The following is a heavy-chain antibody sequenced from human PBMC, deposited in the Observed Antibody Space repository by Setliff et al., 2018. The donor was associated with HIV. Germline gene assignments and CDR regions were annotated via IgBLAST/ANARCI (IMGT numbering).Heavy chain of an antibody. CDR2: IYSGGST. CDR1: GFTVSGNY. D-gene: IGHD1-26*01. Sequence: GGSLRLSCAAYGFTVSGNYMSWVRQAPGKGLEWVSVIYSGGSTYYADSVKGRFTISRDNSKNTLYLQMNSLRAEDTAVYYCARESPTKGEGAMDYWGQGTLVTVSS. J-gene: IGHJ4*02. CDR3: ARESPTKGEGAMDY. V-gene: IGHV3-66*02.